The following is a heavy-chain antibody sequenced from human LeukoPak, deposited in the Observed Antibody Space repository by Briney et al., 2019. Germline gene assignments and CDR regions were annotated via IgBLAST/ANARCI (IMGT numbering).Heavy chain of an antibody. CDR2: FDPEDGET. J-gene: IGHJ3*02. Sequence: ASVKVSCKVSGYTLTELSVHWVRQAPGKGLEWMGGFDPEDGETIYAQKFQGRVTMTEDTSTDTAYMELSSLRSEDTAVYYCATDSGSMRDHAFDIWGQGTMVTVSS. CDR1: GYTLTELS. D-gene: IGHD1-26*01. CDR3: ATDSGSMRDHAFDI. V-gene: IGHV1-24*01.